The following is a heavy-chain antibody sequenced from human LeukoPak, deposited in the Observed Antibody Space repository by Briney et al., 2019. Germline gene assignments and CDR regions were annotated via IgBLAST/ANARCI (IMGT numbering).Heavy chain of an antibody. Sequence: SETLSLTCTVSGGSISSYYWSWIRQPAGKGLEWIGRIYTSGSTNYNPSLKSRVTMSVDTSKNQFSLKLSSVTAADTAVYYCARGGGVPAAHYYYYYYTDVWGKGTTVTVSS. J-gene: IGHJ6*03. CDR3: ARGGGVPAAHYYYYYYTDV. CDR1: GGSISSYY. CDR2: IYTSGST. D-gene: IGHD2-2*01. V-gene: IGHV4-4*07.